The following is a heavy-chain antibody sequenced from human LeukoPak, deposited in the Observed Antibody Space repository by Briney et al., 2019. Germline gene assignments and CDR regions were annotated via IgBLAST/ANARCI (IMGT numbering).Heavy chain of an antibody. CDR2: ISSSSSTI. Sequence: PGGSLRLSCAASGFTFSSYEMNWVRQAPGKGLEWVSYISSSSSTIYYADSVKGRFTISRDNAKNSLYLQMNSLRDEDTAVYYCARDSPDSYDILTGYYIGGADYWGQGTLVTVSS. CDR3: ARDSPDSYDILTGYYIGGADY. V-gene: IGHV3-48*03. D-gene: IGHD3-9*01. CDR1: GFTFSSYE. J-gene: IGHJ4*02.